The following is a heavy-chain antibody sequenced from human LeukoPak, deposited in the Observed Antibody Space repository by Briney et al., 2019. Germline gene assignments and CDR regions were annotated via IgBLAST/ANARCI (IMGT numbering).Heavy chain of an antibody. J-gene: IGHJ5*02. Sequence: SETLSLTCAVYGGSFSGYYWSWIRQPPGKGLEWIGEINHSGSTNYNPSLKSRVTISVDTSKNQFPLKLSSVTAADTAVYYCARGLGYYDSSGFRWFDPRGQGTLVTVSS. CDR3: ARGLGYYDSSGFRWFDP. D-gene: IGHD3-22*01. CDR2: INHSGST. V-gene: IGHV4-34*01. CDR1: GGSFSGYY.